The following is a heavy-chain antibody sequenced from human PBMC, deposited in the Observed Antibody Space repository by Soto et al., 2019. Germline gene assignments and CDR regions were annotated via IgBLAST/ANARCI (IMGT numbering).Heavy chain of an antibody. J-gene: IGHJ4*02. D-gene: IGHD1-1*01. CDR2: MKPSTGKS. Sequence: ASVEVSGKTSGYTFPSYDIYWVRRASGKQLEWMGWMKPSTGKSRYAQKFQDRVTMTSDTSISTAHMELSSLRYEDTAVYYCARRAEANGWNGFGADKYYFDFWGQGTLVTVSS. V-gene: IGHV1-8*01. CDR3: ARRAEANGWNGFGADKYYFDF. CDR1: GYTFPSYD.